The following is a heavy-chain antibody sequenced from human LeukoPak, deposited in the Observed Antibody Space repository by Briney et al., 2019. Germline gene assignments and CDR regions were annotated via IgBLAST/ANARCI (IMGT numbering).Heavy chain of an antibody. CDR1: GFTFSSYA. J-gene: IGHJ4*02. V-gene: IGHV3-30-3*01. CDR3: AREGLAPPSKAPSRTGFDY. D-gene: IGHD7-27*01. Sequence: GRSLRLSCAASGFTFSSYAMHWVRQAPGKGLEWVAVISYDGSNKYYADSVKGRFTISRDNSKNTLYLQMNSLRAEDTAVYYCAREGLAPPSKAPSRTGFDYWGQGTLVTVSS. CDR2: ISYDGSNK.